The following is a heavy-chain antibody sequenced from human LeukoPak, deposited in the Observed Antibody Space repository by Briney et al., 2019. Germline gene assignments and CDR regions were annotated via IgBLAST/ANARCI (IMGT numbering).Heavy chain of an antibody. CDR1: GGSISSSSYY. J-gene: IGHJ4*02. D-gene: IGHD1-26*01. Sequence: SETLSLTCTVSGGSISSSSYYWGWIRQPPGKGLEWIGSIYYSGSTYYNPSLKSRVTISVDTSKNQFSLKLSSVTAADTAVYYCARHSLYSGSFDYWGQGTLVTVSS. V-gene: IGHV4-39*01. CDR3: ARHSLYSGSFDY. CDR2: IYYSGST.